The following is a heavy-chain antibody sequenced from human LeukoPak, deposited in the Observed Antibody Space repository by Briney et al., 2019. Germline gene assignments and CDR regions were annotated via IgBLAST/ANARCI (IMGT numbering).Heavy chain of an antibody. CDR3: ASGPVGYGEPIDY. CDR1: GGSISSSSYY. J-gene: IGHJ4*02. D-gene: IGHD2-8*02. Sequence: PSETLSLTCTVSGGSISSSSYYWGWLCQPPGKGLEWIGSIYYSGSTYYNPSLKSRVTISVDTSKNQFSLKLSSVTAADTAVYYCASGPVGYGEPIDYWGQGTLVTVSS. V-gene: IGHV4-39*07. CDR2: IYYSGST.